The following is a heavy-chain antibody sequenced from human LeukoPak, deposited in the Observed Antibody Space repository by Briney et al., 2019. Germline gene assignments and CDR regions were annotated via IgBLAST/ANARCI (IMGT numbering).Heavy chain of an antibody. V-gene: IGHV3-30*03. CDR3: ARDRAWNYFDY. D-gene: IGHD3-3*01. Sequence: GGSLRLSCAPSGFTFSKHGMHWVRQAPGKGLEWVAIISNDGSRKYYAHSVEGRFTISRDNSKNTLYLQMDSLRAEDTAVYYCARDRAWNYFDYWGQGTLVTVSS. J-gene: IGHJ4*02. CDR1: GFTFSKHG. CDR2: ISNDGSRK.